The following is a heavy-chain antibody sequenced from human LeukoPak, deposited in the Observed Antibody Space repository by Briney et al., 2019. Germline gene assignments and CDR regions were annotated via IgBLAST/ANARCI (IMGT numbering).Heavy chain of an antibody. Sequence: SETLSLTCTVSGGSISSYYWSWIRQPAGKGLEWIGRIYTSGSTNYNPSLKSRVTMSVDTSKNQFSLKLSSATAADTAVYYCARDRYYYDSSGYSPFDYWGQGTLVTVSS. V-gene: IGHV4-4*07. D-gene: IGHD3-22*01. CDR1: GGSISSYY. CDR3: ARDRYYYDSSGYSPFDY. CDR2: IYTSGST. J-gene: IGHJ4*02.